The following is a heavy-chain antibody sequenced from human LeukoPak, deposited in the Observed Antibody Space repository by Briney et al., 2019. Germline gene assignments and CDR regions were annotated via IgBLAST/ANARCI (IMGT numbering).Heavy chain of an antibody. D-gene: IGHD5-12*01. Sequence: SETLSLTCAVYGGSFSGYYWSWIRQPPGKGLEWIGETNHSGSTNYNPSLESRVTISVDRSKSQFSLKLSSMTAADTAVYYCVRRGGYDSFDNWGQGTLVTVSS. J-gene: IGHJ4*02. CDR2: TNHSGST. CDR1: GGSFSGYY. V-gene: IGHV4-34*01. CDR3: VRRGGYDSFDN.